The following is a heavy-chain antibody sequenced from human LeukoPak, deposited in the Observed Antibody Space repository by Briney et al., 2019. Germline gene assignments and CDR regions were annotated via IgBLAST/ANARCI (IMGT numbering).Heavy chain of an antibody. CDR2: IHYAGST. Sequence: SETLSLTCSASGCTISSYYMSWVRQPPGKGLEWIGYIHYAGSTDYNPSLKSRVTISVDTSKNQFPLRLTSVTAADTAVHYCARPSYDGSGAFAFDIWGQGTLVTVSS. CDR3: ARPSYDGSGAFAFDI. J-gene: IGHJ3*02. V-gene: IGHV4-59*08. D-gene: IGHD3-22*01. CDR1: GCTISSYY.